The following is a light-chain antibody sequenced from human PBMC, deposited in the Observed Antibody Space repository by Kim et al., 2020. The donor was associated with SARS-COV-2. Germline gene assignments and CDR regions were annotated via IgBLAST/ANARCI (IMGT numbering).Light chain of an antibody. CDR3: TSHANNDYV. V-gene: IGLV2-8*01. Sequence: QSALTQPPSASGSPGQSVAISCSGTSSDFGTYNYVSWYQQHPGKAPKLIIYEVTKRPSGVPDRFSASMSGNTASLTISGLQPEEKADYYCTSHANNDYVFGTGTKVTVL. J-gene: IGLJ1*01. CDR2: EVT. CDR1: SSDFGTYNY.